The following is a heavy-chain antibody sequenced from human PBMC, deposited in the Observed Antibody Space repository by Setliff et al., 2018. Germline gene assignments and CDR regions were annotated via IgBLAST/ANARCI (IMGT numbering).Heavy chain of an antibody. J-gene: IGHJ4*02. CDR1: GGSISGASVRSYY. CDR2: VYYSGTT. CDR3: ARGGTYRYFDY. V-gene: IGHV4-61*01. Sequence: SETLSLTCTVSGGSISGASVRSYYWSWIRQPPGKGLEFIGYVYYSGTTNYDPSLKSRVTISVDTSKNQFSLKLSSVTAADTAIYYCARGGTYRYFDYWGQGTLVTVSS.